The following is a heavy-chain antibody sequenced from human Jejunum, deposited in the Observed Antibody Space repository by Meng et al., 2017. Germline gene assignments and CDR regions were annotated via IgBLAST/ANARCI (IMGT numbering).Heavy chain of an antibody. CDR2: IQYSGTT. V-gene: IGHV4-30-4*01. CDR3: ARGNYFSSHDY. Sequence: QVQLQQSGPGLVKPSHTLSLTCTVPGGPITSNDYYCSWIRQPPGKGLEWIGFIQYSGTTYYSPSLKSRVTISTDTSQKQCSLEVSSVTAADSAVYYCARGNYFSSHDYWGQGTLVTVSS. D-gene: IGHD4-11*01. J-gene: IGHJ4*02. CDR1: GGPITSNDYY.